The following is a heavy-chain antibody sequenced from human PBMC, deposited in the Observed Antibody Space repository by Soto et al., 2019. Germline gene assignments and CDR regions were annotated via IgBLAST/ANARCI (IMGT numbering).Heavy chain of an antibody. V-gene: IGHV4-39*01. D-gene: IGHD3-3*01. CDR1: GGSISSSSSY. Sequence: QLQLQESGPGLVKPSETLSLTCTVSGGSISSSSSYWGWIRQPPGKGLEWIGSINYSGSTYYNPSLKSRITISVDTSKNQFALKLSSLTATDTAVYVCAKAGFWSDYRVADYWGQGTLVTVSS. CDR3: AKAGFWSDYRVADY. CDR2: INYSGST. J-gene: IGHJ4*02.